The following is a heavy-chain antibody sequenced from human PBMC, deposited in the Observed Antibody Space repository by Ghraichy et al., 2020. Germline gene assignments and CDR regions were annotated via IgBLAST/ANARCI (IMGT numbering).Heavy chain of an antibody. Sequence: GGSLRLSCAASGFNFSSYAMSWVRQAPGKGLEWVSAISGSGGSTYYADSVKGRFTISRDNSKNTLYLQMNSLRAEDTTVYYCAKDPVENFWSGYYFGLKKYFFADWGQGTLVTVYS. V-gene: IGHV3-23*01. D-gene: IGHD3-3*01. CDR3: AKDPVENFWSGYYFGLKKYFFAD. J-gene: IGHJ4*02. CDR2: ISGSGGST. CDR1: GFNFSSYA.